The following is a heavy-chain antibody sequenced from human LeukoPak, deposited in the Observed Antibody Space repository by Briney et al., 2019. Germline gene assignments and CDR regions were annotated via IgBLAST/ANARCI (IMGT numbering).Heavy chain of an antibody. CDR2: ISSSSNYI. CDR1: GFSFSNFG. D-gene: IGHD6-19*01. Sequence: PGRSLRLSCAASGFSFSNFGMHWVRQAPGKGLEWVSSISSSSNYIHYADSVKGRFTISRDNAKNSLYLQMNSLRAEDTAVYFCARGTLGAWGWWGQGTLVTVSS. CDR3: ARGTLGAWGW. J-gene: IGHJ4*02. V-gene: IGHV3-21*01.